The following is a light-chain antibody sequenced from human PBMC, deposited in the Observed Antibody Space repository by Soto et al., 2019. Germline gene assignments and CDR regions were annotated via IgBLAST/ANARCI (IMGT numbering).Light chain of an antibody. CDR1: QTISSW. CDR3: QQTYNLPRT. CDR2: GAS. Sequence: DIQMTQSPSTLSGSVGDRVTITCRASQTISSWLAWYQQKPGKAPKLLIYGASALQSGVPARFSGSGSGTDFTLTINNMQREDFATYYCQQTYNLPRTFGQGTKVDI. V-gene: IGKV1-5*01. J-gene: IGKJ1*01.